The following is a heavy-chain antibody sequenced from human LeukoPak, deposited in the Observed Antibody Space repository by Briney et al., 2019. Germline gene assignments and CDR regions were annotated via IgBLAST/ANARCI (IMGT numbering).Heavy chain of an antibody. V-gene: IGHV5-51*01. J-gene: IGHJ4*02. Sequence: GESLKISCKGSGYSFTNYWIGWVRQMPGKGLELMGIIYPGDSNTTYSPSFQGQVTISADESISTACLQWSSLRASDTAMYYCARLDYPEYSSSSPIDYWGQGTLVTVSS. CDR1: GYSFTNYW. D-gene: IGHD6-6*01. CDR3: ARLDYPEYSSSSPIDY. CDR2: IYPGDSNT.